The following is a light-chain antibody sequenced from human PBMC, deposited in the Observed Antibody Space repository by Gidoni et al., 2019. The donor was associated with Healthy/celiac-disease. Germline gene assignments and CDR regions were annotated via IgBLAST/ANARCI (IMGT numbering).Light chain of an antibody. CDR3: NSRYSSGNHHWV. J-gene: IGLJ3*02. Sequence: SSELTQDPDVSVALGQTVRIPCQGDSLRSNYAILYQQKPGRAHVLVIYGENNRPSWIPDRFSGSSSGNTASLTITGAQAEDEADYYCNSRYSSGNHHWVFGGGTKLTVL. V-gene: IGLV3-19*01. CDR1: SLRSNY. CDR2: GEN.